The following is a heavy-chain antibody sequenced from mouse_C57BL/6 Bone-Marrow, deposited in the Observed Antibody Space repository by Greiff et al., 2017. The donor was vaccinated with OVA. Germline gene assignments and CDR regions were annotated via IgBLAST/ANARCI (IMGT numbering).Heavy chain of an antibody. J-gene: IGHJ2*01. CDR3: ARDYGIHFDY. CDR1: GFTFSSYA. Sequence: EVKVVESGGGLVKPGGSLKLSCAASGFTFSSYAMSWVRQTPEKRLEWVATISDGGSYTYYPDNVKGRFTISRDNAKNNLYLQMSHLKSEDTAMYYCARDYGIHFDYWGQGTTLTVSS. D-gene: IGHD2-1*01. V-gene: IGHV5-4*01. CDR2: ISDGGSYT.